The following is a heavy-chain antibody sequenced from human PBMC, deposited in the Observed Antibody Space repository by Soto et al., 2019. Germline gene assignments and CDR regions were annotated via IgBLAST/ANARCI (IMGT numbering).Heavy chain of an antibody. J-gene: IGHJ3*02. Sequence: SGKVSFKDSCYTFTSYGISWVRQAPGQGLEWMGWISAYNGNTNYAQKLQGRVTMTTDTSTSTAYMELRSLRSDGTAVYYCEREGYYDILTGYYPDAFDIWGQGTMVTV. CDR1: CYTFTSYG. CDR3: EREGYYDILTGYYPDAFDI. CDR2: ISAYNGNT. V-gene: IGHV1-18*04. D-gene: IGHD3-9*01.